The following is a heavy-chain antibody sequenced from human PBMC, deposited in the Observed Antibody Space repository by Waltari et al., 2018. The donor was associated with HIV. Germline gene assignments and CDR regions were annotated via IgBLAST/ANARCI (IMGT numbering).Heavy chain of an antibody. J-gene: IGHJ6*02. D-gene: IGHD2-2*01. Sequence: VQLVQSGTEVKKPGASVKFSCKASAYTFTGYGIIWVRQAPGQGLEWMGWVNTYNGNTNYAQKFQGRVSMTTDTSTSTAYMELRSLRSDDTAIYFCARVATTETSQFYGMDVWGQGTTVTVSS. CDR2: VNTYNGNT. CDR1: AYTFTGYG. V-gene: IGHV1-18*01. CDR3: ARVATTETSQFYGMDV.